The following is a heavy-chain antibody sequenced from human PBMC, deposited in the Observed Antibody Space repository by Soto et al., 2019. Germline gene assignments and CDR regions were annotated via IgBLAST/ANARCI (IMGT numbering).Heavy chain of an antibody. Sequence: GGSLRLSCAASGFTFSSYSMNWVRQAPGKGLEWVSYISSSSSTIYYADSVKGRFTISRDDAKNSLYLQMNSLRAEDTAVYYCARAMYYDFWSGYHNYYYYYGMDVWGQGTTVTVS. CDR3: ARAMYYDFWSGYHNYYYYYGMDV. CDR2: ISSSSSTI. CDR1: GFTFSSYS. J-gene: IGHJ6*02. V-gene: IGHV3-48*01. D-gene: IGHD3-3*01.